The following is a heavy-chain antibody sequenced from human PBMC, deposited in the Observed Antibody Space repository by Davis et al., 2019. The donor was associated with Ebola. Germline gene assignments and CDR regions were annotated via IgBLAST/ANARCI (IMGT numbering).Heavy chain of an antibody. CDR3: VRGGTGPAAGGGI. Sequence: ESLKISCAASGFTFSIYWMHWVRQVPGKGLAWVSRINVDGSSTSYADSVRGRFTISRDNAKNTLYVQMNSLRVEDTAVYYCVRGGTGPAAGGGIWGQGTMVTVSS. CDR2: INVDGSST. V-gene: IGHV3-74*01. D-gene: IGHD1/OR15-1a*01. J-gene: IGHJ3*02. CDR1: GFTFSIYW.